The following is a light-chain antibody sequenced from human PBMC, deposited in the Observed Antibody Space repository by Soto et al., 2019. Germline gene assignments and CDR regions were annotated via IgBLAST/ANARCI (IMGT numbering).Light chain of an antibody. Sequence: EIVLTQSPGTLSLSPGERATLSCRASQNVDSNYLAWYQQKPGQAPRIIIFGASNRATGIPDRLSGSKSGTNFTLTIRRMEPEDVGMYYCQQYGSSPITFGQGTRLEIK. CDR2: GAS. J-gene: IGKJ5*01. CDR1: QNVDSNY. CDR3: QQYGSSPIT. V-gene: IGKV3-20*01.